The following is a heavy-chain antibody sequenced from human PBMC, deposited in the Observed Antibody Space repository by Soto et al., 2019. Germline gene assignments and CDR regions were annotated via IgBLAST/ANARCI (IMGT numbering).Heavy chain of an antibody. Sequence: QVHLVQSGAEVKKPGSSVKVACKASGGTLSSYAISWVRQAPGQGLEWMGGIIPIFGTANYAQKFQGRVTITADESTSTAYMELSSLRSEDTAVYYCARGRRRAYDAFDIWGQGTMVTVSS. V-gene: IGHV1-69*12. CDR2: IIPIFGTA. CDR3: ARGRRRAYDAFDI. J-gene: IGHJ3*02. CDR1: GGTLSSYA. D-gene: IGHD2-21*01.